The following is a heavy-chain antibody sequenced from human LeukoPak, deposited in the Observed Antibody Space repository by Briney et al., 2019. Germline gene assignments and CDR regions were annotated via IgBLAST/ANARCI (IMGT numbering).Heavy chain of an antibody. CDR2: IYPGDSDT. J-gene: IGHJ4*02. CDR1: GYSFTSYW. D-gene: IGHD6-13*01. Sequence: GESLKISCKGSGYSFTSYWIGWVRQMPGKGLEWMGIIYPGDSDTRYSPSFQGQATISADKSISTAYLQWSSLKASDTAMYYCARQGVPGIAAAAGPLPPDYWGQGTLVTVSS. V-gene: IGHV5-51*01. CDR3: ARQGVPGIAAAAGPLPPDY.